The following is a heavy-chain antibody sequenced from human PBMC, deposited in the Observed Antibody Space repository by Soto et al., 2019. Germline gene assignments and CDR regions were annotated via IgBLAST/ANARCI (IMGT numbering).Heavy chain of an antibody. D-gene: IGHD1-26*01. Sequence: GGSLRLSCAASGFTVSSNYMSWVRQAPGKGLEWVSVIYSGGSTYYADSVKGRFTISRDNSKNTLYLQMNSLRAEDTAVYYCARDPRDLGKDAFDIWGQGTMVTVSS. V-gene: IGHV3-66*01. CDR2: IYSGGST. CDR1: GFTVSSNY. J-gene: IGHJ3*02. CDR3: ARDPRDLGKDAFDI.